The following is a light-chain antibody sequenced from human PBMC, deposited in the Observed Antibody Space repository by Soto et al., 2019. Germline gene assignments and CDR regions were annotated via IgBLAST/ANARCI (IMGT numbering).Light chain of an antibody. CDR1: RSISNSF. Sequence: EIVLTQSPGTLSLSPGETATLSCRASRSISNSFLAWYQHKPGQAPRLLLYGAFNRATGVPDRFGGSGSGTDFTLTISRLEPEDSAVFYCLQYGSSPHTFGQGTKVEIK. V-gene: IGKV3-20*01. CDR2: GAF. CDR3: LQYGSSPHT. J-gene: IGKJ2*01.